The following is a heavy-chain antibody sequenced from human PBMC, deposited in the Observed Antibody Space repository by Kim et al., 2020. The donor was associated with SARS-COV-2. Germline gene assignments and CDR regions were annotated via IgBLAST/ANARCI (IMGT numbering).Heavy chain of an antibody. D-gene: IGHD5-12*01. J-gene: IGHJ4*02. V-gene: IGHV4-4*09. CDR3: ARTPIEMATIYFDY. Sequence: PSLKSRVTITVDTSKNQFSLKLSSVTAADTAVYYCARTPIEMATIYFDYWGQGTLVTVSS.